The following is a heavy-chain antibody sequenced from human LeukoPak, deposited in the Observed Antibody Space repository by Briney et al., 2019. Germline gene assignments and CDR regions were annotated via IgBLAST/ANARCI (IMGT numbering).Heavy chain of an antibody. D-gene: IGHD1-26*01. CDR2: IYYSGST. Sequence: SETLSLTCTVSGGSISSSSYYWGWIRQPPGKGLEWIGSIYYSGSTYYNPSLKSRVTISVDTSKNQFSLKLSSVTAADTAVYYCARGSSGSWPRNYYYYYYGMDVWGQGTTVTVSS. V-gene: IGHV4-39*01. J-gene: IGHJ6*02. CDR3: ARGSSGSWPRNYYYYYYGMDV. CDR1: GGSISSSSYY.